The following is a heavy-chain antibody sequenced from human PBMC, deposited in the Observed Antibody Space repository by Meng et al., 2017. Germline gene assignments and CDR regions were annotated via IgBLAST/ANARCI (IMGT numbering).Heavy chain of an antibody. V-gene: IGHV1-3*01. D-gene: IGHD3-16*02. J-gene: IGHJ4*02. CDR2: INAGNGNT. Sequence: VQLVQAGAEVKKPGASVKVSCKASGYTFTSYAMHWVRQAPGQRLEWMGWINAGNGNTKYSQKFQGSVTITRDTSASTAYMELSSLRSEDTAVYYCARASYDYVWGSYLFGDYWGQGTLVTASS. CDR3: ARASYDYVWGSYLFGDY. CDR1: GYTFTSYA.